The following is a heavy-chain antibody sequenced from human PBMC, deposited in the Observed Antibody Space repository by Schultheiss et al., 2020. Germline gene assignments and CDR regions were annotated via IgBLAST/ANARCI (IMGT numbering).Heavy chain of an antibody. Sequence: ASVKVSCKASGYTFTGYYMHWVRQAPGQGLEWMGIINPSGGSTSYAQKFQERVTITRDMSTSTAYMELSSLRSEDTAVYYCARDNPDYYYYAMDVWGQGTTVTVSS. J-gene: IGHJ6*02. V-gene: IGHV1-46*01. CDR3: ARDNPDYYYYAMDV. CDR2: INPSGGST. CDR1: GYTFTGYY.